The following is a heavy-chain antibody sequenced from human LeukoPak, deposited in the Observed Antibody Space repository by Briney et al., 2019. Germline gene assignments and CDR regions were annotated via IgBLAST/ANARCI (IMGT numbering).Heavy chain of an antibody. V-gene: IGHV3-23*01. CDR1: GFTFSSYA. CDR3: AKGGGNMVRGVIKDGMDV. Sequence: PGGSLRLSCAASGFTFSSYAMSWVRQAPGKGLEWVSAISGSGGSTYYADSVKGRFTISRDNSKNTLYLQMNSLRAEDTAVYYCAKGGGNMVRGVIKDGMDVWGQGTTVTVSS. CDR2: ISGSGGST. D-gene: IGHD3-10*01. J-gene: IGHJ6*02.